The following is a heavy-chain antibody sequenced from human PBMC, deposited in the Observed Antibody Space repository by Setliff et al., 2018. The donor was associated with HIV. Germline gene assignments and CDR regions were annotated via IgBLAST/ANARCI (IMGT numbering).Heavy chain of an antibody. D-gene: IGHD3-10*02. V-gene: IGHV1-2*02. J-gene: IGHJ5*02. Sequence: ASVKVSCKASGYTFVGHYIHWVRQAPGQGLEWMGWINPNSGDTKYAQKFQDRVSLTRDTSLSTAYMELSSLTSDDTAIYYCARDMFEIWERSLAKGDEFDPWGHGTLVTVSS. CDR2: INPNSGDT. CDR1: GYTFVGHY. CDR3: ARDMFEIWERSLAKGDEFDP.